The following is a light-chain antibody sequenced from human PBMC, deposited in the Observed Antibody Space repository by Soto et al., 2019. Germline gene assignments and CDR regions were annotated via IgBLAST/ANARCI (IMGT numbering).Light chain of an antibody. CDR1: SSDAGTYTL. V-gene: IGLV2-23*02. Sequence: QSVLTQPASVSGSPGQSITISCTGTSSDAGTYTLVSWYQQHPGKAPKLVIYDVNKRPAGVSTRSSGSKSGDTASLTISGLQAEDEADYYCSAYAGAITFYVFGTGTKVTVL. CDR2: DVN. CDR3: SAYAGAITFYV. J-gene: IGLJ1*01.